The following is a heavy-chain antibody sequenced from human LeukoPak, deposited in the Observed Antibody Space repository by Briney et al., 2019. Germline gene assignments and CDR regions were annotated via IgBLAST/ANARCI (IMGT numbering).Heavy chain of an antibody. Sequence: PSETLSLTCAVYGGSFSGYYWSWIRQPPGKGLEWIGEINHSGSTNHNPSLKSRVTISVDTSKNQFSLKLSSVTAADTAVYYCARSGAMVRGVIFYWGQGTLVTVSS. CDR1: GGSFSGYY. CDR2: INHSGST. CDR3: ARSGAMVRGVIFY. V-gene: IGHV4-34*01. J-gene: IGHJ4*02. D-gene: IGHD3-10*01.